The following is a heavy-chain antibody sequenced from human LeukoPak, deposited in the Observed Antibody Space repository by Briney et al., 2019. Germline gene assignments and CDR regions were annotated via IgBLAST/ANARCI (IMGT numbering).Heavy chain of an antibody. V-gene: IGHV3-66*01. CDR2: IYSGGST. J-gene: IGHJ4*02. CDR1: GFTVSSNY. CDR3: ARVPIAVAAGTPTDY. D-gene: IGHD6-13*01. Sequence: GGSLRLSCAASGFTVSSNYMSWVRQAPWKGLEWVSVIYSGGSTYYADSVKGRFTISRDNSKNTLYLQMNSLRAEDTAVYYCARVPIAVAAGTPTDYWGQGTLVTVSS.